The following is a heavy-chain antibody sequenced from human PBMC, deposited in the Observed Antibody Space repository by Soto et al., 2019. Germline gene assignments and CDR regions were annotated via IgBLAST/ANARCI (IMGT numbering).Heavy chain of an antibody. J-gene: IGHJ4*02. V-gene: IGHV4-59*01. CDR1: GGSITSYY. D-gene: IGHD6-13*01. CDR2: IYHSGST. Sequence: SETLSLTCAVSGGSITSYYWSWIRQAPGKGLEWIGYIYHSGSTDYNPSLKSRVTMSLDTSKNQVSLRLTSVTAADTAVYYCAAAPRYSGQGTLVTVSS. CDR3: AAAPRY.